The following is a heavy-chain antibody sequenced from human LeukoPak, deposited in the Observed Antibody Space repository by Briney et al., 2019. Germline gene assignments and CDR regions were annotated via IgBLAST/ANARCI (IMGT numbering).Heavy chain of an antibody. J-gene: IGHJ6*02. CDR3: ARVNYYDSSGYYYYYYGMDV. Sequence: SKTLSLTCAVYGGSFSGYYWSWIRQPPGKGLEWIGEMNHSGSTNYNPSLKSRVTISVDTSKNQFSLKLSSVTAADTAVYYCARVNYYDSSGYYYYYYGMDVWGQGTTVTVSS. CDR1: GGSFSGYY. V-gene: IGHV4-34*01. CDR2: MNHSGST. D-gene: IGHD3-22*01.